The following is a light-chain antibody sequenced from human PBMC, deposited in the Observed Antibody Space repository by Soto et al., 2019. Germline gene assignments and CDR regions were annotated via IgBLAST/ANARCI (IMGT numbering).Light chain of an antibody. CDR3: SSYSSSSTLVV. J-gene: IGLJ2*01. V-gene: IGLV2-14*01. Sequence: QAASVSGSPGQSITISCTGTSSDVGGFLYVSWFQQHPGKAPKLMIYAVSNRPSGISNRFSGSKSGNTASLTISGLQAEDEADYYCSSYSSSSTLVVFGGGTKVTVL. CDR2: AVS. CDR1: SSDVGGFLY.